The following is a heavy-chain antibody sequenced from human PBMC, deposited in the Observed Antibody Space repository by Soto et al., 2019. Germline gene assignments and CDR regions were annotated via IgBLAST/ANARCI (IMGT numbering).Heavy chain of an antibody. D-gene: IGHD3-3*01. Sequence: PGESLKISRKGSGYSFTSYCIGWVRQMPGKGLEWMGIMYHGDSHTRYIPSFQGQVTISADKSFSTAYLQWSSLKASDTAMYYCARERFLVDACGENVGGYGMEVRCQGTTVTVSS. CDR1: GYSFTSYC. J-gene: IGHJ6*02. CDR2: MYHGDSHT. V-gene: IGHV5-51*01. CDR3: ARERFLVDACGENVGGYGMEV.